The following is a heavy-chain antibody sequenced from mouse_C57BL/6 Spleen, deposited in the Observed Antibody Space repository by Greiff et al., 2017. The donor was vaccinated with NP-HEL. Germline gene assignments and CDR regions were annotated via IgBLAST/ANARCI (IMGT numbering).Heavy chain of an antibody. D-gene: IGHD2-4*01. CDR1: GYTFTSYD. Sequence: VKLLESGPELVKPGASVKLSCKASGYTFTSYDINWVKQRPGQGLEWIGWIYPRDGSTKYNEKFKGKATLTVDTSSSTAYMELHSLTSEDSAVYFCALYYDYPLTDWGQGTLVTVSA. CDR2: IYPRDGST. V-gene: IGHV1-85*01. CDR3: ALYYDYPLTD. J-gene: IGHJ3*01.